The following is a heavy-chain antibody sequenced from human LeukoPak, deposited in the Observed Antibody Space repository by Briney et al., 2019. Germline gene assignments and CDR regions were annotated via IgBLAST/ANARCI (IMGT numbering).Heavy chain of an antibody. Sequence: GGSLRLSCTASGFTFGDYAMSWFRQAPGKGLEWMAVISYDGSNKYYADSVKGRFTISRDNSKNTLYLQMNSLRAEDTAVYYCARARASGRSGFDYWGQGTLVTVSS. V-gene: IGHV3-30*04. CDR2: ISYDGSNK. CDR1: GFTFGDYA. CDR3: ARARASGRSGFDY. D-gene: IGHD2-15*01. J-gene: IGHJ4*02.